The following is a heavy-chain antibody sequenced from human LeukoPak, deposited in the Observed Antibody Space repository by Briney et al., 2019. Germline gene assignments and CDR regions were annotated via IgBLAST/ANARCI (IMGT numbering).Heavy chain of an antibody. J-gene: IGHJ4*02. D-gene: IGHD5-24*01. CDR2: IYYSGST. Sequence: SQTLSLTCTVSGRSICSGDYYWSWIRQPPGKGLEWIGYIYYSGSTYYNPSLKSRVTISVDTSKNQFSLKLSSVTAADTAVYYCARGDGYNFPYYFDYWGQRTLVTVSS. V-gene: IGHV4-30-4*01. CDR1: GRSICSGDYY. CDR3: ARGDGYNFPYYFDY.